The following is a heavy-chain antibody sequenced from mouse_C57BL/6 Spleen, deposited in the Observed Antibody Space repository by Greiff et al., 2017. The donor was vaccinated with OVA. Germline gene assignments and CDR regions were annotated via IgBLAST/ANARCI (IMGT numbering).Heavy chain of an antibody. CDR1: GFTFSSYA. J-gene: IGHJ2*01. Sequence: EVMLVESGGGLVKPGGSLKLSCAASGFTFSSYAMSWVRQTPEKRLEWVATISDGGSYTYYPDNVKGRFTISRDNAKNNLYLQMSHLQSEDTAMYYCARDYGSIDYWGQGTTLTVSS. D-gene: IGHD1-1*01. CDR3: ARDYGSIDY. V-gene: IGHV5-4*01. CDR2: ISDGGSYT.